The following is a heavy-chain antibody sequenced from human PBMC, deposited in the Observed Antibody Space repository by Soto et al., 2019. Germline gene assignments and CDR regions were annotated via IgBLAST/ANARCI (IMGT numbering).Heavy chain of an antibody. J-gene: IGHJ1*01. V-gene: IGHV3-9*01. CDR2: ISWNSGSI. CDR3: AKDLSARWNYYDSSGYQLCFQH. D-gene: IGHD3-22*01. CDR1: GFTFDDYA. Sequence: QPGGSLRLSCAASGFTFDDYAMHWVRQAPGKGLEWVSGISWNSGSIGYADSVKGRFTISRDNAKNSLYLQMNSLRAEDTALYYCAKDLSARWNYYDSSGYQLCFQHWGQGTLVTVSS.